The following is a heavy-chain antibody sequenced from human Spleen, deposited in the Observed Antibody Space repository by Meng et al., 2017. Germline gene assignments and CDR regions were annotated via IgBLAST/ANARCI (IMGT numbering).Heavy chain of an antibody. CDR2: ISGSGGST. CDR1: GFTFRNYA. V-gene: IGHV3-23*01. D-gene: IGHD3-10*01. Sequence: GESLKISCAASGFTFRNYAMSWVRQAPGKGLEWVSAISGSGGSTYYADSVKGRFTISRDNSKNTLYLQMNSLRAEDTAVYYCAKDYYGSGSYYNGGYWGQGTLVTVSS. J-gene: IGHJ4*02. CDR3: AKDYYGSGSYYNGGY.